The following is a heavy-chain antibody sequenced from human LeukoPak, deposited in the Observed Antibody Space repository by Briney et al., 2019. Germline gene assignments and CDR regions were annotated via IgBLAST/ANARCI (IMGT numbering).Heavy chain of an antibody. CDR2: FDPEDGET. D-gene: IGHD2-2*01. J-gene: IGHJ4*02. CDR3: ATTWEGYCSSNSCQGGDY. V-gene: IGHV1-24*01. CDR1: GYTLTELS. Sequence: ASVKVSCKVSGYTLTELSMHWVRQAPGKGLEWMGGFDPEDGETIYAQKFQGRVTMTEDTSTDTAYMELSSLRSEDTAVYYCATTWEGYCSSNSCQGGDYWGQGTLVTVSS.